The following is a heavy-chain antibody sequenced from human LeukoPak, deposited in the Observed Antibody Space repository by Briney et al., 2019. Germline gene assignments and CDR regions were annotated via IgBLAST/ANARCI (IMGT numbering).Heavy chain of an antibody. CDR1: GYSISSGYY. Sequence: SETLSLTCGVSGYSISSGYYWGWIRQPPGKGLEFIGSIHHTGGTHHNPSLKSQVTLSMDTSRNQISLKLSFVTAADTAVYYCARYGSGFDDCWGQGTLVTVSS. CDR2: IHHTGGT. CDR3: ARYGSGFDDC. V-gene: IGHV4-38-2*01. D-gene: IGHD3-10*01. J-gene: IGHJ4*02.